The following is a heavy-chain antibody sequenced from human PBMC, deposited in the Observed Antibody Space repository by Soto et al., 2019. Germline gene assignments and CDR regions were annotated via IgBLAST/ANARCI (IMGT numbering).Heavy chain of an antibody. V-gene: IGHV4-31*03. Sequence: SETLSLTCTVSGGSISSGVYYWSWIRQHPGKGLEWIGYIYYSGSTYYNPSLKSRVTISVDTSKNQFSLKLSSVTAADTAVYYCARLDRTIFGVFDNWGQGNLVTVSS. CDR3: ARLDRTIFGVFDN. CDR2: IYYSGST. J-gene: IGHJ4*02. D-gene: IGHD3-3*01. CDR1: GGSISSGVYY.